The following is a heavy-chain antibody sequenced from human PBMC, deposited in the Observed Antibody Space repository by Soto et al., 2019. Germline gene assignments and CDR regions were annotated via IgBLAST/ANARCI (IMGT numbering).Heavy chain of an antibody. CDR2: IGSSGGSI. J-gene: IGHJ4*02. D-gene: IGHD3-22*01. CDR1: GFTFSSYA. V-gene: IGHV3-23*01. Sequence: EVQLLESGGGLVQPGGSLRLSCAASGFTFSSYAMSWVRQAPGKGLEWVSAIGSSGGSIYYADCGKGRFTISRDNSENTLYLQMNSLRAEDTAVYYCAKDGGDYYDTTGYNYWGQGTLVTVSS. CDR3: AKDGGDYYDTTGYNY.